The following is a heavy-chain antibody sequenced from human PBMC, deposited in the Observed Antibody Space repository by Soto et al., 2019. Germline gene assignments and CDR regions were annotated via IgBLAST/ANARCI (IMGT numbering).Heavy chain of an antibody. V-gene: IGHV4-30-2*03. CDR3: ARAWGANVFDF. CDR1: GDTISTGGYT. Sequence: SETLSLTCDVSGDTISTGGYTWAWIRQPPGKALEWIGHTYYSGNTYYNPSLKSRVTISVDTSKNQFSLKLSSVTAADTAVYYFARAWGANVFDFWGQGTLVTVSS. J-gene: IGHJ4*02. D-gene: IGHD3-16*01. CDR2: TYYSGNT.